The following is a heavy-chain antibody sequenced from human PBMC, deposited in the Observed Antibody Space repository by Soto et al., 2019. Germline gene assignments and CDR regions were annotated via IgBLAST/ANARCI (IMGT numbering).Heavy chain of an antibody. CDR2: ISGSTSVT. CDR1: GVTFSSYG. CDR3: AREDRITPYYYGSGSYYEFNY. Sequence: PGGSLRLSCAASGVTFSSYGMNWVRQAPGKGLEWVSHISGSTSVTYYADSVKGRFTISRDNAKNSLYLQMNSLRDEDTAVYYCAREDRITPYYYGSGSYYEFNYWGQGTLVTVSS. D-gene: IGHD3-10*01. V-gene: IGHV3-48*02. J-gene: IGHJ4*02.